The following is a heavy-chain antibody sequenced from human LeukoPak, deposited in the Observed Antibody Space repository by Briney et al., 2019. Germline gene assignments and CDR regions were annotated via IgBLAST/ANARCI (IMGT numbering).Heavy chain of an antibody. CDR2: INSDGSRT. V-gene: IGHV3-74*01. Sequence: EGSLRLSCAASGFTFNSYWMHWVRQVPGKGLVWVSRINSDGSRTNYVDSAKGRFTISRDNAKNTLFLQMNSLGAEDSAVYYCARGNFYSGSGSSPLDYWGQGTVVTVSS. J-gene: IGHJ4*02. CDR1: GFTFNSYW. CDR3: ARGNFYSGSGSSPLDY. D-gene: IGHD3-10*01.